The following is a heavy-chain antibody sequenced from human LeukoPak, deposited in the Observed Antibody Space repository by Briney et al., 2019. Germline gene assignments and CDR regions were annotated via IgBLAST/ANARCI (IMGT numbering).Heavy chain of an antibody. V-gene: IGHV4-4*07. Sequence: SETLSLTCTVSGGSISSYYWSWIRQPPGKGLEWIGRIHTSGSTNYNPSLKSRVTMSVDTSKNQFSLKLSSVTAADTAVYYCARDNYYYDSSGYPLDYWGQGTLVTVSS. CDR2: IHTSGST. J-gene: IGHJ4*02. CDR3: ARDNYYYDSSGYPLDY. CDR1: GGSISSYY. D-gene: IGHD3-22*01.